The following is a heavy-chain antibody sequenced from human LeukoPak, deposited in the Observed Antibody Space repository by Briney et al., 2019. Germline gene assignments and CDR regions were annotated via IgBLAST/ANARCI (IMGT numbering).Heavy chain of an antibody. D-gene: IGHD2-15*01. CDR3: ASGVVVAAIGSFDY. J-gene: IGHJ4*02. V-gene: IGHV3-23*01. CDR1: GFTFSSYA. Sequence: PGGSLRLSCAASGFTFSSYAMSWVRQAPGKGLEWVSTISGSGGSTYYGDSVKGRFTISRDNAKNSLYLQMNSLRAEDTAVYYCASGVVVAAIGSFDYWGQGTLVTVSS. CDR2: ISGSGGST.